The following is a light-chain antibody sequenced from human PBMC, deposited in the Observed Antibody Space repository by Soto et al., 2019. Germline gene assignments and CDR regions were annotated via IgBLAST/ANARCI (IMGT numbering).Light chain of an antibody. Sequence: QSALTQPPSVSGAPGQRVTISCTGSSSNIGAGYDVHWYRQLPGTAPKLLIYGNSNRPSGVPDRFSGSKSGTSASLAITGLQAEDEAYYYCQSSDRSLSYHVFGTVTKVPVL. V-gene: IGLV1-40*01. CDR2: GNS. CDR1: SSNIGAGYD. J-gene: IGLJ1*01. CDR3: QSSDRSLSYHV.